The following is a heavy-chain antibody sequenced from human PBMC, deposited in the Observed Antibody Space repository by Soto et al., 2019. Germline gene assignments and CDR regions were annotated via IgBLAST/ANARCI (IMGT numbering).Heavy chain of an antibody. V-gene: IGHV3-74*01. CDR3: STYGTPGYFDY. Sequence: GSLRLSCAASGFTFSAYWIHWVRQAPGKGLVWVSRINGDGTTTTYADSVKGRFTVSRDNAQNTVFLQMDSLRAEDTAVYYCSTYGTPGYFDYWGQGSLVTVSS. J-gene: IGHJ4*02. CDR1: GFTFSAYW. D-gene: IGHD1-1*01. CDR2: INGDGTTT.